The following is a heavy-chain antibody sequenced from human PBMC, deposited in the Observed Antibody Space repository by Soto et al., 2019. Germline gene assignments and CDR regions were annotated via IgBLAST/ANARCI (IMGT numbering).Heavy chain of an antibody. CDR2: IYSSENT. CDR3: ARLPLGRGSSSWYMNNHYYYYYGMDV. D-gene: IGHD6-13*01. V-gene: IGHV4-39*07. CDR1: GDSVSTNSYS. J-gene: IGHJ6*02. Sequence: SETLSLTCTVSGDSVSTNSYSWGWIRQSPGKGLEWIGTIYSSENTYYNPSLLSRVTISVDTSKNQFSLKLSFVTAADTAVYYCARLPLGRGSSSWYMNNHYYYYYGMDVWGQGTTVTVSS.